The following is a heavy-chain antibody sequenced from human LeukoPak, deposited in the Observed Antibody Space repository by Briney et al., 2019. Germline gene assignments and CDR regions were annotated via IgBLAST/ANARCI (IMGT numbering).Heavy chain of an antibody. CDR1: GGSVSSGSYY. D-gene: IGHD3-10*01. V-gene: IGHV4-61*01. CDR3: ARELLWFGEHWFDP. CDR2: IYYSGST. J-gene: IGHJ5*02. Sequence: SETLSLTCTVSGGSVSSGSYYWSWIRQPPGKGLEWIGYIYYSGSTNYNPSLKSRVTISVDTSKNQFSLKLSSVTAADTAVYYCARELLWFGEHWFDPWGRGTLVTVSS.